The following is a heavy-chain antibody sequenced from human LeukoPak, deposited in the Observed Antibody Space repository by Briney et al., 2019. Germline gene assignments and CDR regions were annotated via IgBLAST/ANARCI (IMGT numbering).Heavy chain of an antibody. CDR1: GGSISSSSYY. Sequence: SETLSLTCTVSGGSISSSSYYWGWIRQPPGKGLEWIGSIYYSGSTYYNPSLKSRVTISVDTSKNQFSLKLSSVTAADTAVYYCARLDYYDSSGYYWGDYYYYMDVWGKGTTVTISS. CDR3: ARLDYYDSSGYYWGDYYYYMDV. V-gene: IGHV4-39*01. D-gene: IGHD3-22*01. CDR2: IYYSGST. J-gene: IGHJ6*03.